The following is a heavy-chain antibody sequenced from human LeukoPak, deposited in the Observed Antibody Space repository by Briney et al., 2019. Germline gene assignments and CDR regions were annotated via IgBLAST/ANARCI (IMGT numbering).Heavy chain of an antibody. CDR1: GYTFTGYY. V-gene: IGHV1-2*02. J-gene: IGHJ6*03. D-gene: IGHD2-15*01. CDR3: ARGLRLLGRAAPPYYYYYYMDV. Sequence: ASVKVSCKASGYTFTGYYMHWVRQAPGQGLEWMGWINPNSGGTNYAQKFQGRVTITRNTSISTAYMELSSLRSEDTAVYYCARGLRLLGRAAPPYYYYYYMDVWGKGTTVTVSS. CDR2: INPNSGGT.